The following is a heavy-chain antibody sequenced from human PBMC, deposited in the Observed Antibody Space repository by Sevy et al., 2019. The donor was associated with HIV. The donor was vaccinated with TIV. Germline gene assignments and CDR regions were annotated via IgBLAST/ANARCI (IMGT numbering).Heavy chain of an antibody. J-gene: IGHJ4*02. Sequence: ASVKVSCKASGYTFTSYYMHWVRQAPGQGLEWMGIINPSGDSTSYAQKFQGRVTMTRDTSTSTVYMELSSLRSEDTAVYYCATLGVPAAGIDYWGQGTLVTVSS. CDR3: ATLGVPAAGIDY. D-gene: IGHD2-2*01. CDR1: GYTFTSYY. CDR2: INPSGDST. V-gene: IGHV1-46*01.